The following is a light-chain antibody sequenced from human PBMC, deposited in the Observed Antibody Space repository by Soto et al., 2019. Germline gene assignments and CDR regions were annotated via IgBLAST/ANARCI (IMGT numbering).Light chain of an antibody. CDR1: QSISSY. V-gene: IGKV1-39*01. J-gene: IGKJ2*01. CDR3: QKSYSTPYT. Sequence: DIQMTQSPSSLSASVGDRVTITCRAIQSISSYLNWYQQKPGKAPKLLIYSASSLQSGVPSMFSGSEYGTDFTLTISSLQHEDFVNYYCQKSYSTPYTFGQGTKMEIK. CDR2: SAS.